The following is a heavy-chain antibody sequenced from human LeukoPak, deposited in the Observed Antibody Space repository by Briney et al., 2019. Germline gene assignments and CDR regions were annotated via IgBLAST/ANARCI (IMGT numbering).Heavy chain of an antibody. CDR1: GYSFTYHY. V-gene: IGHV1-46*01. D-gene: IGHD6-13*01. CDR2: INPSDGST. CDR3: ARARGIGIAAPPGY. Sequence: GASVKVSCKASGYSFTYHYMHWLRQAPGQGLEWIGIINPSDGSTTYAQKFQGRVTMTRDMSTSTAYMELRSLRSDDTAVYYCARARGIGIAAPPGYWGQGTLVTVSS. J-gene: IGHJ4*02.